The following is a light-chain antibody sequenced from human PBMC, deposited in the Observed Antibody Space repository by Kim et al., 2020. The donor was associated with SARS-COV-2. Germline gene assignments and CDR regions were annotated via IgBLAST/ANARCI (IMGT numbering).Light chain of an antibody. CDR1: QGISSY. V-gene: IGKV1-9*01. CDR3: QQLNSYPPWT. Sequence: SVGDRVTLTCRASQGISSYLAWYQQTPGKAPKLLIYAASTLQSGVPSRFSGSGSGTDFTLTISSLQPEDFATYYCQQLNSYPPWTFGQGTKVDIK. CDR2: AAS. J-gene: IGKJ1*01.